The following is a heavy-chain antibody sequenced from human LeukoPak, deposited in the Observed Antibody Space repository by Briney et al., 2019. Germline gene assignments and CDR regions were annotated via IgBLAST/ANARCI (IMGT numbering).Heavy chain of an antibody. CDR2: IIPIFGTA. V-gene: IGHV1-69*06. CDR3: ATEVPQWELLLGY. J-gene: IGHJ4*02. Sequence: SVKVSCKASGGTFSSYAISWVRQAPGQGLEWMGGIIPIFGTANYAQKFQGRVTITADKSTSTAYMELSSLRSEDTAVYYCATEVPQWELLLGYWGQGTLVTVSS. D-gene: IGHD1-26*01. CDR1: GGTFSSYA.